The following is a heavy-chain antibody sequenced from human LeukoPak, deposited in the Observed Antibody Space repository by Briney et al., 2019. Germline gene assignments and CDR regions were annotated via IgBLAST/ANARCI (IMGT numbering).Heavy chain of an antibody. D-gene: IGHD6-19*01. Sequence: ASVKVSCKASGYTFTTYGISWVRQAPGQGLEWMGWISAYNAKTNYAQRLQGRVTMTTDTSTTTAYMELRSLRSDDTAVYYCARDEGGSGWRFDYWGQGTLVTVSS. CDR3: ARDEGGSGWRFDY. CDR2: ISAYNAKT. V-gene: IGHV1-18*01. J-gene: IGHJ4*02. CDR1: GYTFTTYG.